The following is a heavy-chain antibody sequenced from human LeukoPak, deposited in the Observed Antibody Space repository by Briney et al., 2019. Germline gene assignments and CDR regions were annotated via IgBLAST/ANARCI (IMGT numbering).Heavy chain of an antibody. V-gene: IGHV3-66*01. CDR1: GFTFSSYW. D-gene: IGHD1-14*01. J-gene: IGHJ6*02. CDR2: IYSDGST. CDR3: ARAPGTTLYYGGLDV. Sequence: GGSLRLSCAASGFTFSSYWMTWVRQAPGKGLEWVSVIYSDGSTYYADSVKGRFTISRDNSKNTLYLQMNSLRAEDTAVFYCARAPGTTLYYGGLDVWGQGTTVTVSS.